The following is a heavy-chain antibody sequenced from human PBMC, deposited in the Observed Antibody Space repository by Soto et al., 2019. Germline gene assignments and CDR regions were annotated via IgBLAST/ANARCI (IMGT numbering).Heavy chain of an antibody. CDR1: GGSISSGGYY. CDR2: IYYSGST. CDR3: ALRLGDPGRLYFDY. V-gene: IGHV4-31*03. Sequence: QVQLQEPGPGLVKPSQTLSLTCTVSGGSISSGGYYCSWIRQHPGKGLEWIGYIYYSGSTYYNPSLKSRVSISVDTSKNQFSLKLSSVTAADTAVYYCALRLGDPGRLYFDYWGQGTLVTVSS. J-gene: IGHJ4*02. D-gene: IGHD3-16*01.